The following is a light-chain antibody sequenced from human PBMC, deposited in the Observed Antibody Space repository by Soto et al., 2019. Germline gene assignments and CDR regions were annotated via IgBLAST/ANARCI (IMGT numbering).Light chain of an antibody. V-gene: IGKV3-11*01. Sequence: EIVLTQSPATLSFSPGERATLSCRASQTVGSYLAWYQQKPGQAPRLLIYDASNRATGIPARFSGSGSGSDFTLTISSLEPEDFAVYYCQQRGNWPRTFGQGTKVEIK. CDR2: DAS. CDR3: QQRGNWPRT. CDR1: QTVGSY. J-gene: IGKJ1*01.